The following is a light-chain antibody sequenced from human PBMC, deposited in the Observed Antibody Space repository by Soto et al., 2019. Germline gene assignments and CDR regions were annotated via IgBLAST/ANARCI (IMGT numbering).Light chain of an antibody. CDR1: HGISSR. V-gene: IGKV1D-12*01. CDR2: AAS. Sequence: DIQMTQSPSSVYASVGDRVTITCRSSHGISSRLALYQQIPGKAPELLIYAASSLQSGVPSRFSGSGYGTDFTLTINSLQPEDFATYYCQQYNSYSTFGQGTKVDIK. CDR3: QQYNSYST. J-gene: IGKJ1*01.